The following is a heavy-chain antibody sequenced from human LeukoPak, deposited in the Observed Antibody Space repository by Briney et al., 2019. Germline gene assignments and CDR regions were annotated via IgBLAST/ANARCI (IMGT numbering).Heavy chain of an antibody. D-gene: IGHD1-1*01. V-gene: IGHV1-3*01. J-gene: IGHJ6*02. CDR3: ARGQQGDYYYYGMDV. Sequence: ASVKVSCKASGYTFAGYAMHWVRQAPGQRLEWMGWINAGNGNIKYSQKFQGRVTITRDTSASTAYMELSSPTSEDTAVYYCARGQQGDYYYYGMDVWGQGTTVTVSS. CDR1: GYTFAGYA. CDR2: INAGNGNI.